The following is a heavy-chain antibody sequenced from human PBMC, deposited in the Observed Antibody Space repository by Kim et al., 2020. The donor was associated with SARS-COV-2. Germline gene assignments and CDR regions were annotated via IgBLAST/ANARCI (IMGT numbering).Heavy chain of an antibody. CDR2: IYYTGST. D-gene: IGHD4-4*01. CDR1: GGSISSHY. Sequence: SETLSLTCTVSGGSISSHYWSWIRRPPGKGLEWIGYIYYTGSTNYNPSLKSRVTMSVDTSKNQFSLRLNSVTAAYAAMYYCARRYSNYWYFDLWGRGTLVTVSS. J-gene: IGHJ2*01. V-gene: IGHV4-59*08. CDR3: ARRYSNYWYFDL.